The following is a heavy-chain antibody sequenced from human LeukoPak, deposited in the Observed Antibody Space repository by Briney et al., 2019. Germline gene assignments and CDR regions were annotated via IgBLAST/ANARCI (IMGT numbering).Heavy chain of an antibody. CDR1: GFTFSSCW. V-gene: IGHV3-48*01. J-gene: IGHJ6*03. CDR2: ISSSSSTI. D-gene: IGHD6-6*01. Sequence: GGSLRLSCAASGFTFSSCWMSWVRQAPGEGLEWVSYISSSSSTIYYADSVKGRFTISRDNAKNSLYLQMNSLRAEDTAVYYCARDKVAARYYYYYYYMDVWGKGTTVTVSS. CDR3: ARDKVAARYYYYYYYMDV.